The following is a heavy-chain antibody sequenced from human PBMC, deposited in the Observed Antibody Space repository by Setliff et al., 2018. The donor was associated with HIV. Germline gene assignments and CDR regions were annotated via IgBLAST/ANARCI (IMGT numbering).Heavy chain of an antibody. J-gene: IGHJ4*02. V-gene: IGHV3-15*01. CDR2: VKNENDGGTI. D-gene: IGHD1-26*01. CDR1: GLTFNRYC. CDR3: ASGLGKSDFDY. Sequence: GGSLRLSCVASGLTFNRYCMSWVRQTPGKGLEWVGRVKNENDGGTIDYAAPVKGRFTISRDDSKTTLYLQMNSLKTDDAGVYYCASGLGKSDFDYWGQGTLVTVSS.